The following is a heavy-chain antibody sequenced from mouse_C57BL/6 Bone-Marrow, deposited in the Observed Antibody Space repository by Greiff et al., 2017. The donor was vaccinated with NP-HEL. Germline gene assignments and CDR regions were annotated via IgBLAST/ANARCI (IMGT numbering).Heavy chain of an antibody. J-gene: IGHJ4*01. Sequence: QVTLKECGPELVKPGASVKLSCKASGYTFTSYDINWVKQRPGQGLEWIGWIYPRDGSTKYNEKFKGKATLTVDTSSSTAYMELHSLTSEDSAVYFCARNYGSSRHYYAMDYWGQGTSVTVSS. V-gene: IGHV1-85*01. CDR3: ARNYGSSRHYYAMDY. D-gene: IGHD1-1*01. CDR2: IYPRDGST. CDR1: GYTFTSYD.